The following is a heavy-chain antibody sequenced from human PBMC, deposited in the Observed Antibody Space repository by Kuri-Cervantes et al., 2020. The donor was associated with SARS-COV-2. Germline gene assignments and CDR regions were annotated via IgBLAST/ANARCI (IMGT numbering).Heavy chain of an antibody. CDR3: ARLNSSWYPHYFDC. V-gene: IGHV5-51*01. Sequence: GGSLRLSCKGSGYSFTSYWIGWVRQMPGKGLEWMGIIYPGDSDTRYSPSFQGQVTISADKSISTAYLQWSSLKASDTAMYYCARLNSSWYPHYFDCWGQGTLVTVSS. D-gene: IGHD6-13*01. CDR1: GYSFTSYW. J-gene: IGHJ4*02. CDR2: IYPGDSDT.